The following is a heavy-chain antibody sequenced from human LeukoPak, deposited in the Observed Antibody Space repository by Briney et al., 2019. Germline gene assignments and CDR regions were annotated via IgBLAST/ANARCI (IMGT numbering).Heavy chain of an antibody. CDR3: ARERGEQLGCMDV. CDR1: GYTFTGYY. V-gene: IGHV1-2*02. J-gene: IGHJ6*03. D-gene: IGHD6-6*01. Sequence: ASVKVSCKASGYTFTGYYMRWVRQAPGQGLEWMGWINPNSGGTNYAQKFQGRVTMTRDTSISTAYMELSRLRSDNTAVYYCARERGEQLGCMDVWGKGTTVTVSS. CDR2: INPNSGGT.